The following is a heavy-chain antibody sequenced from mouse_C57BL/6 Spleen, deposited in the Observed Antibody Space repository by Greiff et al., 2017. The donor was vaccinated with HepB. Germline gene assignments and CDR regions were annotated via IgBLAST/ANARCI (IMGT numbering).Heavy chain of an antibody. CDR1: GYTFTSYW. J-gene: IGHJ2*01. CDR3: AREGVYYDYDGVDY. CDR2: IYPGSGST. D-gene: IGHD2-4*01. Sequence: QVQLQQPGAELVKPGASVKMSCKASGYTFTSYWITWVKQRPGQGLEWIGDIYPGSGSTNYNEKFKSKATLTVDTSSSTAYMQLSSLTSEVSAVYYCAREGVYYDYDGVDYWGQGTTLTVSS. V-gene: IGHV1-55*01.